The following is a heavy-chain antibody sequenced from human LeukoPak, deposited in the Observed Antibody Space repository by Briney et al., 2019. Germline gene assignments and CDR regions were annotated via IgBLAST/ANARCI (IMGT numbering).Heavy chain of an antibody. J-gene: IGHJ4*02. Sequence: SVKVSCKASGCTFSSYAISWVRQAPGQGLEWMAGIIPIFGTANYAQKFLGRVTITTDESTSTLYMELNSLRSEDTAVYYCARESEVLPTVVTPYFDYWGRGTLVSVSS. D-gene: IGHD4-23*01. CDR1: GCTFSSYA. CDR2: IIPIFGTA. CDR3: ARESEVLPTVVTPYFDY. V-gene: IGHV1-69*05.